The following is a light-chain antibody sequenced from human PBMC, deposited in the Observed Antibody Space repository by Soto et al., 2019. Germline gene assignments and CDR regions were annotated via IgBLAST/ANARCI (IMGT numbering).Light chain of an antibody. J-gene: IGKJ1*01. Sequence: HLTLYTSSLSASVGDRVTITCRASQSISGYLNWYQQRPGKAPKFLIYAASTLQRGVPSRFSGSGFGTEFTLTISILQPEDFATYYCLQDYIYPWTFGQGTKVDI. CDR1: QSISGY. CDR3: LQDYIYPWT. CDR2: AAS. V-gene: IGKV1-39*01.